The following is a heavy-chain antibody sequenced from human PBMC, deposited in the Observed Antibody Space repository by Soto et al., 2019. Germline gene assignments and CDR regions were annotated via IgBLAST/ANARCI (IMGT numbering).Heavy chain of an antibody. Sequence: PSETLSLTCTVSGGSISSGDYYWSWIRQPPGKGLEWIGYIYYSGSTYYNPSLKSRVTISVDTSKNQFSLKLSSVTAADTAVYYCARGRTYYDFWSGYYLSAFDIWGQGTMVTVSS. CDR1: GGSISSGDYY. CDR3: ARGRTYYDFWSGYYLSAFDI. J-gene: IGHJ3*02. V-gene: IGHV4-30-4*01. D-gene: IGHD3-3*01. CDR2: IYYSGST.